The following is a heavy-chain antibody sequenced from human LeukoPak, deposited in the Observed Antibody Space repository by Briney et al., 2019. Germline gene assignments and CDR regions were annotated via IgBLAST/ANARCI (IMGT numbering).Heavy chain of an antibody. J-gene: IGHJ4*02. D-gene: IGHD4-17*01. V-gene: IGHV3-48*03. CDR2: ISSSGNNI. CDR1: GFTFSSCE. CDR3: ARMTTSDY. Sequence: GGSLRLSCAASGFTFSSCEMNWVRQAPGKGLEWVAYISSSGNNIYHADSVKGRFTVSRDNAKNSLYLQMNSLRAEDTAVYYCARMTTSDYWGQGTLVTVSS.